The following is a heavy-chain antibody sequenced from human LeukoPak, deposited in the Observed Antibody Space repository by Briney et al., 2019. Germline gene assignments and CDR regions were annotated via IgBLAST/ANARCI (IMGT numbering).Heavy chain of an antibody. CDR1: GYSISSGYY. V-gene: IGHV4-38-2*02. J-gene: IGHJ4*02. D-gene: IGHD4-17*01. CDR3: ASHDYGDSYYFDY. Sequence: SSETLSLTCTVSGYSISSGYYWGWIRQPPGKGLEWIGNIYHSGSTYYNPSLKSRVTISVDTSKNQFSLKLSSVTAADTAVYYCASHDYGDSYYFDYWGQGTLVTVSS. CDR2: IYHSGST.